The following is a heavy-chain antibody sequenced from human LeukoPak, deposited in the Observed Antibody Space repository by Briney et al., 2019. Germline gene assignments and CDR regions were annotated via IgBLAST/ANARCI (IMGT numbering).Heavy chain of an antibody. CDR2: ISYDGSNK. CDR1: GFTFSSYA. Sequence: GGSLRLSCAASGFTFSSYAMHWVRQAPGKGLEWVAVISYDGSNKYYADSVKGRFTISRDNSKNTLYLQMNSLRAEDTAVYYCARDLYYYGSGSYKIRWFDPWGQGTLVTVSS. V-gene: IGHV3-30-3*01. CDR3: ARDLYYYGSGSYKIRWFDP. D-gene: IGHD3-10*01. J-gene: IGHJ5*02.